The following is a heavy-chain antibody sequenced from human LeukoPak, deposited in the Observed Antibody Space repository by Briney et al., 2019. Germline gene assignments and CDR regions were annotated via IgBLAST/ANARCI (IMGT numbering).Heavy chain of an antibody. CDR1: GYSISSGFY. V-gene: IGHV4-38-2*02. CDR3: ARDVRLVCNGGSCYFDY. D-gene: IGHD2-15*01. Sequence: PSETLSLTCTVSGYSISSGFYWGWIRQPPGKGLEWIGSIYHSGSTYYNPSLKSRVIISVDTSKNQFSLKLSSVTAADTAVYYCARDVRLVCNGGSCYFDYWGQGALVTVSS. CDR2: IYHSGST. J-gene: IGHJ4*02.